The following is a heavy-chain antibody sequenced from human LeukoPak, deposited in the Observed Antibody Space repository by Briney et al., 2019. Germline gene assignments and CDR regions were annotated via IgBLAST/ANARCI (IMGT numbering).Heavy chain of an antibody. Sequence: AGGSLRLSCAASGFTFSSYAMTWVRQAPGKGLEWVSGISSSGGSTYYADSVKGRFTISRDNSKNTLYLQMNSLRAEDTAIYYCAKKGYYYASSSSPFYFDYWGQGTLVTVSS. V-gene: IGHV3-23*01. CDR2: ISSSGGST. CDR1: GFTFSSYA. J-gene: IGHJ4*02. D-gene: IGHD3-10*01. CDR3: AKKGYYYASSSSPFYFDY.